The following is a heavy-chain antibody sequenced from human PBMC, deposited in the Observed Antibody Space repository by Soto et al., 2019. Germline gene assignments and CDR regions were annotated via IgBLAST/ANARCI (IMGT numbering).Heavy chain of an antibody. J-gene: IGHJ5*02. CDR3: ARDALPMVRGVIKYNWFDP. V-gene: IGHV1-69*06. CDR1: GGTFSSYA. D-gene: IGHD3-10*01. CDR2: IITIFGTA. Sequence: QVQLVQSGAEVKTPGSSVKVSCKASGGTFSSYAISWVRQAPGQGLEWMGGIITIFGTANYAHKFQVRVTITAAKSTSTAYMEMRSLRSEDTAVYYFARDALPMVRGVIKYNWFDPCVQGTLVTVST.